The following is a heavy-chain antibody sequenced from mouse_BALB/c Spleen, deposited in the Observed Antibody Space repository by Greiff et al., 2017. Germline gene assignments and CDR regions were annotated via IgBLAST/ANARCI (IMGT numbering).Heavy chain of an antibody. CDR2: ISSGSITI. CDR3: ARGHGNYDYYAMDY. J-gene: IGHJ4*01. CDR1: GFTFSSFG. Sequence: EVQRVESGGGLVQPGGSRKLSCAASGFTFSSFGMHWVRQAPEKGLEWVAYISSGSITIYYADTVKGRFTISRDNPKNTLFLQMTSLRSEDTAMYYCARGHGNYDYYAMDYWGQGTSVTVSS. V-gene: IGHV5-17*02. D-gene: IGHD2-1*01.